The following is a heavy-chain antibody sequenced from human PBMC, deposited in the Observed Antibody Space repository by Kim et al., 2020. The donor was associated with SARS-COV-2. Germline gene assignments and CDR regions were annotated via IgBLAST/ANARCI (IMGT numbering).Heavy chain of an antibody. CDR2: IILILGIA. CDR1: GGTFSSYT. J-gene: IGHJ5*02. V-gene: IGHV1-69*02. CDR3: ARVLSRARGSSMIVVGGGWFDP. D-gene: IGHD3-22*01. Sequence: SVKVSCKASGGTFSSYTISWVRQAPGQGLEWMGRIILILGIANYAQKFQGRVTITADKSTSTAYMELSSLRSEDTAVYYCARVLSRARGSSMIVVGGGWFDPWGQGTLVTVSS.